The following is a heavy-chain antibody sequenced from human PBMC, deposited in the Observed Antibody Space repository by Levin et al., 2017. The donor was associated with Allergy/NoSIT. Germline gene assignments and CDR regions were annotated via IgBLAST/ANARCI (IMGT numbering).Heavy chain of an antibody. Sequence: GGSLRLSCAASGFTYSSYAMHWVRQAPGKGLEWVAVISYDGSNKYYADSVKGRFTISRDNSKNTLYLQMNSLRAEDTAVYYCARESSIPLPYFDYWGQGTLVTVSS. CDR2: ISYDGSNK. D-gene: IGHD2-21*01. J-gene: IGHJ4*02. CDR3: ARESSIPLPYFDY. CDR1: GFTYSSYA. V-gene: IGHV3-30*04.